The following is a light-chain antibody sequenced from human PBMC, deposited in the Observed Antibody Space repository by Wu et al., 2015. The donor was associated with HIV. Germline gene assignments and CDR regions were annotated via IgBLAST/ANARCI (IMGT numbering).Light chain of an antibody. CDR2: DAS. Sequence: DIVLTQSPGTLSVSPGERATLSCRASQNVNNYLAWYQQKPGQAPRLLIYDASNRATGIPARFTGSGSGTDFTLTITRLEPEDFAVYYCQHYGSSQWTFGQGTKVEIK. CDR1: QNVNNY. V-gene: IGKV3-20*01. CDR3: QHYGSSQWT. J-gene: IGKJ1*01.